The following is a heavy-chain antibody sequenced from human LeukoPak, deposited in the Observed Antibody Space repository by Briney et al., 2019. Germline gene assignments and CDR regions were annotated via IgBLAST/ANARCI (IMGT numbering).Heavy chain of an antibody. CDR1: GFTFDDYA. CDR2: ISWNSGSI. J-gene: IGHJ4*02. D-gene: IGHD2-2*01. Sequence: PGRSLGLSCAASGFTFDDYAMHWVRQAPGKGLEWVSGISWNSGSIGYADSVKGRFTISRDNAKNSLYLQMNSLRAEDMALYYCAKAGYCSSTSCYFDYWGQGTLVTVSS. V-gene: IGHV3-9*03. CDR3: AKAGYCSSTSCYFDY.